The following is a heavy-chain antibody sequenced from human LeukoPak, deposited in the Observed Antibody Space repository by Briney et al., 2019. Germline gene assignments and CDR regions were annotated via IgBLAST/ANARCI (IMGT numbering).Heavy chain of an antibody. CDR3: TTIKRGNIFGYFDF. J-gene: IGHJ4*02. CDR2: VFDSGRT. V-gene: IGHV4-59*11. CDR1: GGSMTTHH. Sequence: PSETLSLTCTVSGGSMTTHHWNWIRQTPGKGLEWIGYVFDSGRTKENPSLKSRVTLSADTSKNQLSLRLSSVTAADTAVYYCTTIKRGNIFGYFDFWGQGILVTVSS. D-gene: IGHD5-18*01.